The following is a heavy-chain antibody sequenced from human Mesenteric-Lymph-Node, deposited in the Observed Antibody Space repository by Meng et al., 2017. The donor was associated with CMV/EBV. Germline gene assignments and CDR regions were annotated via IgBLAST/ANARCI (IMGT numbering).Heavy chain of an antibody. Sequence: GESLKISCAASGFTFNSYSMNWVRQAPGKGLEWVSYISSSGSTIYYADSVKGRFTSSRDDAKNSLYLQLNSLRAEDTAVYYCARPVTSHPYSFVYWGPGTLVTVSS. CDR3: ARPVTSHPYSFVY. CDR1: GFTFNSYS. CDR2: ISSSGSTI. J-gene: IGHJ4*02. V-gene: IGHV3-48*04.